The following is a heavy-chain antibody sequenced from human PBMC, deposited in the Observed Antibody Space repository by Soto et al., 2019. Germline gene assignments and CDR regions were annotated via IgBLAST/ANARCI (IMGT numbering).Heavy chain of an antibody. CDR3: ARARRLPYYDYGVEV. J-gene: IGHJ6*02. V-gene: IGHV4-39*07. D-gene: IGHD6-6*01. Sequence: ETLSLTCTVSGGSISSSSYYWGWIRQPPGKGLEWIGSIYYSGSTYYNPSLKSRVTISVDTSKNQFSLKLSSVTAADTAVYYCARARRLPYYDYGVEVWGQGTPVTVSS. CDR1: GGSISSSSYY. CDR2: IYYSGST.